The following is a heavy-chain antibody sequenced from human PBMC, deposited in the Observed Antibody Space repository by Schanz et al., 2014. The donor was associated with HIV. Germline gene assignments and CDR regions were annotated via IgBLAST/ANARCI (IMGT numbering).Heavy chain of an antibody. Sequence: EVQLVESGGGLVQPGRSLRLSCAASGFIFDDYAMHWVRQVPGKGLEWVSGISWNSGSIGYGDSVKGRFTISRDNAKNSLYLQMNNLRTEDTALYYCAKDRGGGSGMVTNYYYGMDVWGQGTTVTVSS. J-gene: IGHJ6*02. CDR1: GFIFDDYA. CDR3: AKDRGGGSGMVTNYYYGMDV. CDR2: ISWNSGSI. D-gene: IGHD5-18*01. V-gene: IGHV3-9*01.